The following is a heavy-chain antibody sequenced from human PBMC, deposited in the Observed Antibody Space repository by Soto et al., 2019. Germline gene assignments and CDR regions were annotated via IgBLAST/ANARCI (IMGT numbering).Heavy chain of an antibody. Sequence: QVQLQQWGAGLLKPSETLSLTCAVYGGSFSGYYWSWIRQPPGKGLEWIGEINHSGSTNYNPSLKSRVTISVDTSKNQFSLKLSSVTAADTAVYYCARRRVVVYAIGTFDYWGQGTLVTVSS. J-gene: IGHJ4*02. V-gene: IGHV4-34*01. CDR1: GGSFSGYY. CDR2: INHSGST. D-gene: IGHD2-8*02. CDR3: ARRRVVVYAIGTFDY.